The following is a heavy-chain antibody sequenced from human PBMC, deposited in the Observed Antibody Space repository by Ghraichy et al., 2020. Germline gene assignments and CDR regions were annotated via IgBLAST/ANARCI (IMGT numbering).Heavy chain of an antibody. CDR1: GFTFSSYG. CDR2: IRYDGSNK. Sequence: GESLNISCAASGFTFSSYGMHWVRQAPGKGLEWVAFIRYDGSNKYYADSVKGRFTISRDNSKNTLYLQMNSLRAEDTAVYYCAKDYDFWSGYYGYFDYWGQGTLVTVSS. D-gene: IGHD3-3*01. V-gene: IGHV3-30*02. J-gene: IGHJ4*02. CDR3: AKDYDFWSGYYGYFDY.